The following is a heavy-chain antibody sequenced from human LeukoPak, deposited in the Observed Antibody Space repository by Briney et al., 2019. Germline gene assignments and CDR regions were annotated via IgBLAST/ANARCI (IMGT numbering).Heavy chain of an antibody. CDR3: ARAIDSSGWSIYYFDY. D-gene: IGHD6-19*01. CDR1: GDSISSYS. Sequence: SETLSLTCTVSGDSISSYSWSWIRQPPGKGLEWIGYVYYSGSTNYNPSLKSRVTISVDTSKNQFSLKLSSVTATDTAVCYCARAIDSSGWSIYYFDYWGQGTLVTVSS. CDR2: VYYSGST. J-gene: IGHJ4*02. V-gene: IGHV4-59*01.